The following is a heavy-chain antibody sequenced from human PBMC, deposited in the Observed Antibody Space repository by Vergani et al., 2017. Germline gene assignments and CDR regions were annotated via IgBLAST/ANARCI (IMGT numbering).Heavy chain of an antibody. CDR2: IYYSGST. Sequence: QLQLQESGPGLVKPSETLSLTCTVSGGSISSYYWSWIRQPPGKGLEWIGYIYYSGSTNYNPSLKSRVTISVDTSKNQFSLKLSSVTAADTAVYYCARERHDYGGGSDAFDIWGQGTMVTVSS. J-gene: IGHJ3*02. CDR1: GGSISSYY. D-gene: IGHD4-23*01. CDR3: ARERHDYGGGSDAFDI. V-gene: IGHV4-59*01.